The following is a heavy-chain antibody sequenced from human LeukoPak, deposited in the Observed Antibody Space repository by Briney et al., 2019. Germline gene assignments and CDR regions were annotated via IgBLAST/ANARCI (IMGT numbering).Heavy chain of an antibody. V-gene: IGHV3-23*01. CDR1: GFTFSSYA. J-gene: IGHJ6*02. Sequence: GGSLRLSCAASGFTFSSYAMSWVRQAPGKGLEWVSAISGSGVTTYYADSVKGRFTISRDNSKNTLYLQMNSLRAEDTAVYYCARDMDSGWPREYYGMDVWGQGTTVTVSS. D-gene: IGHD6-19*01. CDR3: ARDMDSGWPREYYGMDV. CDR2: ISGSGVTT.